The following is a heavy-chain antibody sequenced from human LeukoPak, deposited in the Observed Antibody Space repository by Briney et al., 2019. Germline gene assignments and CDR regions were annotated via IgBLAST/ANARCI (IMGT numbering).Heavy chain of an antibody. J-gene: IGHJ4*02. Sequence: SVKVSCKASGGTFSSYAISWVRQAPGQGLEWMGRIILIFGTANYAQKFQGRVTITTDESTSTAYMELSSLRAEDSAVYYCAGGGGQLDYWGQGTLVTVFS. D-gene: IGHD6-6*01. V-gene: IGHV1-69*05. CDR1: GGTFSSYA. CDR3: AGGGGQLDY. CDR2: IILIFGTA.